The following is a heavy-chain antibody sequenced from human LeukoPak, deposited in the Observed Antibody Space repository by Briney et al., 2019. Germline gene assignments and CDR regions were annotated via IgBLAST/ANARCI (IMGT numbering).Heavy chain of an antibody. CDR1: GFTFSSYW. J-gene: IGHJ6*02. CDR2: VNRDGSET. Sequence: GGSLRLSCAASGFTFSSYWMSWVRQVPGRGPEWVANVNRDGSETYYLDSVKGRFTISKDNAKNSLYLQMNSLRAEDTALYHCARNNGMDVWGQGTTVIVSS. V-gene: IGHV3-7*03. CDR3: ARNNGMDV.